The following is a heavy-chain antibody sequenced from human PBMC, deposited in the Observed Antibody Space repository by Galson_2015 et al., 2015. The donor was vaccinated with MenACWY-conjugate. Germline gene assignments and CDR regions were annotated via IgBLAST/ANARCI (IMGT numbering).Heavy chain of an antibody. Sequence: QSGAEVKKPRESLRISCYGSGYSFTSYWISWVRQMPGKGLEWMGRIDPSDSYTHYSPSFQGHVTISVDISTRTAYLQWSSLRASDTAMYYCARTYFSGSGSYYYMDVWANGTTVTVPS. CDR3: ARTYFSGSGSYYYMDV. J-gene: IGHJ6*03. D-gene: IGHD3-10*01. CDR1: GYSFTSYW. CDR2: IDPSDSYT. V-gene: IGHV5-10-1*01.